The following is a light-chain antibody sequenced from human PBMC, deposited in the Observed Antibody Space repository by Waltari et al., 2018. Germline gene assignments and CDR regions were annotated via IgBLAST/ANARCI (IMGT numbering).Light chain of an antibody. Sequence: QLALTQSPSASASLGASVKPPCTLTSGHSSNVVAWLPQQPEKGPRYLMKVNSDGSHSKGDDIPDRFSGSGSGAERYLTISSLQSEDEADYYCQTGGHGTWVFGGGTKLTVL. J-gene: IGLJ3*02. CDR1: SGHSSNV. CDR3: QTGGHGTWV. V-gene: IGLV4-69*02. CDR2: VNSDGSH.